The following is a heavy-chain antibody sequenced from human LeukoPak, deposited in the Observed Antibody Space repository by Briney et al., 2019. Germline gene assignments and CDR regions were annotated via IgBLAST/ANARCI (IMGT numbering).Heavy chain of an antibody. D-gene: IGHD5-18*01. Sequence: GGSLRLSCAASGFTFSAYWMHWVRQAPGKGLVWVSHINSDGSITSYADSVKGRFTISRDNAKNTLYLQMNSLRAEDTAVYYCARDAVDTANAVWGQGTTVTVSS. CDR1: GFTFSAYW. V-gene: IGHV3-74*01. CDR2: INSDGSIT. J-gene: IGHJ6*02. CDR3: ARDAVDTANAV.